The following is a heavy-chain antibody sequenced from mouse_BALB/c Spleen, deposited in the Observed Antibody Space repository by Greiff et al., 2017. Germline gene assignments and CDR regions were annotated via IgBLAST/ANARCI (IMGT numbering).Heavy chain of an antibody. CDR1: GFTFSDYY. Sequence: EVMLVESGGGLVKPGGSLKLSCAASGFTFSDYYMYWVRQTPEKRLEWVATISDGGSYTYYPDSVKGRFTISRDNAKNNLYLQMSSLKSEDTAMYYCARDLGYGTYAMDYWGQGTSVTVSS. D-gene: IGHD2-10*02. J-gene: IGHJ4*01. CDR3: ARDLGYGTYAMDY. V-gene: IGHV5-4*02. CDR2: ISDGGSYT.